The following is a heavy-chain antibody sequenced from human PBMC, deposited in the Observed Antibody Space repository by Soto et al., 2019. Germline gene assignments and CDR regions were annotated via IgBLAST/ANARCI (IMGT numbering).Heavy chain of an antibody. CDR3: ATMGTPVTGLYYFDY. J-gene: IGHJ4*02. V-gene: IGHV4-39*01. D-gene: IGHD4-17*01. CDR2: IYYSGST. CDR1: GGSISSSSYY. Sequence: PSETLSLTCTVSGGSISSSSYYWGWIRQPLGKGLEWIGSIYYSGSTYYNPSLKSRVTISVDTSKNQFSLDLSSVTAADTAVYYCATMGTPVTGLYYFDYWGQGTLVTVSS.